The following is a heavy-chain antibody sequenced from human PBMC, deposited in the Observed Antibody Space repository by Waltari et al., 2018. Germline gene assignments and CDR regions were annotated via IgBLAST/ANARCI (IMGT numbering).Heavy chain of an antibody. Sequence: QVQLQQWGAGLLKPSETLSLTCAVYGGSFSGYYWSWIRQPQGKGLEWIGEINHSGSTNYNPSLKSRVTISVDTSKNQFSLKLSSVTAADTAVYYCARGGLYYYDSSGYCDYWGQGTLVTVSS. D-gene: IGHD3-22*01. CDR3: ARGGLYYYDSSGYCDY. J-gene: IGHJ4*02. V-gene: IGHV4-34*01. CDR2: INHSGST. CDR1: GGSFSGYY.